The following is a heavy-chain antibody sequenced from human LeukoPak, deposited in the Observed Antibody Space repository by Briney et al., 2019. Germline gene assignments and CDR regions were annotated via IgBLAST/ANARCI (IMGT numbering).Heavy chain of an antibody. J-gene: IGHJ6*04. Sequence: PGGSLRLSCAASGFTFSNHGMHWVRQAPGKGLEWVAVISYDGSNKYYAGAVKGRFTISRDNSKNTLDLQMNSLRVADTAVYYCAKDLRAVGMVRGVGYYYYGMDVWGKGTTVTVSP. CDR1: GFTFSNHG. V-gene: IGHV3-30*18. CDR2: ISYDGSNK. CDR3: AKDLRAVGMVRGVGYYYYGMDV. D-gene: IGHD3-10*01.